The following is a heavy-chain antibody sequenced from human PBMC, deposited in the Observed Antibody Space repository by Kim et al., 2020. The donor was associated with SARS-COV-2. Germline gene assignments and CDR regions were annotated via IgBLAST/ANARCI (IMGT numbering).Heavy chain of an antibody. V-gene: IGHV3-33*01. Sequence: GGSLRLSCAASGFTFSSYGMHWVRQAPGKGLEWVAVIWYDGSNKYYADSVKGRFTISRDNSKNTLYLQMNSLRAEDTAVYYCARAPNWDLRYYYYGMDVWGQGTTVTVSS. CDR2: IWYDGSNK. J-gene: IGHJ6*02. CDR3: ARAPNWDLRYYYYGMDV. D-gene: IGHD1-26*01. CDR1: GFTFSSYG.